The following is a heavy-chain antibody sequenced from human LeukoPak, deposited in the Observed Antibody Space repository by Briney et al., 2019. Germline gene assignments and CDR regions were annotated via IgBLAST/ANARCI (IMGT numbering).Heavy chain of an antibody. Sequence: SETLSLTCTASGGSINSYYWSWIRQPPGQGLKYIGYIYYSGTTNYNPSLKSRVTISIDTSKNQFSLKLSSVTAADTAVYYCAAGPRYISGYYRSLDYWGQGALVTVSS. J-gene: IGHJ4*02. CDR2: IYYSGTT. CDR1: GGSINSYY. V-gene: IGHV4-59*01. D-gene: IGHD3-22*01. CDR3: AAGPRYISGYYRSLDY.